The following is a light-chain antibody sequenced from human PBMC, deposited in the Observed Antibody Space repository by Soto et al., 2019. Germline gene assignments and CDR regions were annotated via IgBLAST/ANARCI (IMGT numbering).Light chain of an antibody. CDR3: QQYGG. CDR1: ASISSW. Sequence: DIHMTLSPSTLSASVGDRVTITCRASASISSWLAWYQQQPGKAPKLLIYKSSILENGVPSRFSGGGSGTEFTLTISSLQPDDFATYSCQQYGGFGEGSKV. CDR2: KSS. J-gene: IGKJ1*01. V-gene: IGKV1-5*03.